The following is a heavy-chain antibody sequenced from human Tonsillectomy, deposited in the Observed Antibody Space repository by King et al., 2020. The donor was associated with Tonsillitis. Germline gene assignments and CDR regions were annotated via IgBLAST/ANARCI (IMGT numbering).Heavy chain of an antibody. CDR3: ARQGYSGYASRNFDY. Sequence: VQLVESGAEVKKPGESLKISCKGSGYSFTSYWIGWVRQMPGKGLEWMGIIYPGDSDTRYSPSFQGQVTISADKSISTAYLQGSSLKASDTAMYYCARQGYSGYASRNFDYWGQGTLVTVSS. CDR1: GYSFTSYW. J-gene: IGHJ4*02. V-gene: IGHV5-51*01. D-gene: IGHD5-12*01. CDR2: IYPGDSDT.